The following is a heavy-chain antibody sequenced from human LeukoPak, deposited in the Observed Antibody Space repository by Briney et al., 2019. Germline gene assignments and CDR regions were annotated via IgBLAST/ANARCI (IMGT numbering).Heavy chain of an antibody. J-gene: IGHJ4*02. CDR1: GYCLTSYF. Sequence: GGAPQISFQGSGYCLTSYFIGRVRQMPGKGLEGMGIIYPGDSDTRYSPSFQGQVTISADKSISTASLQWSSLKASDSAIYYCARQGASHGYSSGLDYWGQGTLVTVSS. V-gene: IGHV5-51*01. D-gene: IGHD3-22*01. CDR2: IYPGDSDT. CDR3: ARQGASHGYSSGLDY.